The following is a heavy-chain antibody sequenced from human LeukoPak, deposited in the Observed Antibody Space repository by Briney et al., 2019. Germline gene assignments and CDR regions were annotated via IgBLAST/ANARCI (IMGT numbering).Heavy chain of an antibody. J-gene: IGHJ4*02. CDR1: GYTFTSYY. D-gene: IGHD3-3*01. CDR3: ARDMSEGGGGDYDFWSGYYQLGDY. CDR2: INPSGGST. Sequence: ASVKVSCKASGYTFTSYYMHWVRQAPGQWLEWMGIINPSGGSTSYAQKFQGRVTMTRDTSTSTVYMELSSLRSEDTAVYYCARDMSEGGGGDYDFWSGYYQLGDYWGQGTLVTVSS. V-gene: IGHV1-46*01.